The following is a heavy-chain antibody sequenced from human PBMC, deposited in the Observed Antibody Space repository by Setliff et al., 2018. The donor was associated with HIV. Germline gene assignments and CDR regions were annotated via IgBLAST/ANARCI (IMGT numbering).Heavy chain of an antibody. CDR3: AKGGYGGAYYVAGY. V-gene: IGHV3-53*01. J-gene: IGHJ4*02. CDR2: IYKAGKT. Sequence: GGSLRLSCEASGFRVTDTYMAWVRQAPGKGLEWVTLIYKAGKTYYADFVKGRFTIARDDTKNTCSLQMTNLEPGDTAMYYCAKGGYGGAYYVAGYWGQGTKVTVSS. D-gene: IGHD5-18*01. CDR1: GFRVTDTY.